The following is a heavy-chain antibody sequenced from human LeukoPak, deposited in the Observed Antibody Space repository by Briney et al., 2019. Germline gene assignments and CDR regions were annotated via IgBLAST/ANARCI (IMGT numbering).Heavy chain of an antibody. J-gene: IGHJ4*02. CDR2: ISSSSSTI. D-gene: IGHD3-3*01. V-gene: IGHV3-48*01. Sequence: GGSLRLSCAASGFTFSSYSMNWVRQAPGKGLEWVSYISSSSSTIYYADSMKGRFTISRDNAKNSLYLQMNSLRAEDTAVYYCARDTPRDLITIFGVVTYFDYWGQGTLVTVSS. CDR3: ARDTPRDLITIFGVVTYFDY. CDR1: GFTFSSYS.